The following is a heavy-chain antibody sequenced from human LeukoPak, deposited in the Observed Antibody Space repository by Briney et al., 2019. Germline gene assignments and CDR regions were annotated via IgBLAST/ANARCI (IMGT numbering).Heavy chain of an antibody. V-gene: IGHV1-69*13. CDR2: IIPIFGTA. CDR1: GGTFSSYA. Sequence: ASVKVSCKASGGTFSSYAISWVRQAPGQGLEWMGGIIPIFGTANYAQKFQGRVTITADESTSTAYMELSSLRSEDTAVYYCASKGVETAAFDYWGQGTLVTVSS. J-gene: IGHJ4*02. D-gene: IGHD6-25*01. CDR3: ASKGVETAAFDY.